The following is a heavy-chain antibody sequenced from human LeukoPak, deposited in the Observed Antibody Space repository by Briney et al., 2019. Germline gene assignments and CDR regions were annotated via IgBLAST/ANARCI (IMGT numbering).Heavy chain of an antibody. V-gene: IGHV1-3*01. D-gene: IGHD2-15*01. CDR3: ARAGYCSGGSCYTFDY. Sequence: ASVKVSCKASGYTFTNYTLHWVRQAPGQRLEGMGWINAGNGHTRDSQKFQGRVTITGDTSASTAYMELSSLRSEDTAVYYCARAGYCSGGSCYTFDYWGQGTLVTVSS. CDR2: INAGNGHT. J-gene: IGHJ4*02. CDR1: GYTFTNYT.